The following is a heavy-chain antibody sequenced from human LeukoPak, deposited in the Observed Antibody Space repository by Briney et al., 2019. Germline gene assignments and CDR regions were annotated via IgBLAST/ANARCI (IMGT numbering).Heavy chain of an antibody. V-gene: IGHV4-34*01. CDR2: INHSGST. CDR1: GGSFSGYY. D-gene: IGHD2-8*01. CDR3: ARVLLIYYYGMDV. Sequence: SSETLSLTCAVYGGSFSGYYWSWIRQPPGKGLEWIGEINHSGSTNYNPSLKSRVTISVDTSKNQFSLKLSSVTAADTAVYYCARVLLIYYYGMDVWGQGTTVTVS. J-gene: IGHJ6*02.